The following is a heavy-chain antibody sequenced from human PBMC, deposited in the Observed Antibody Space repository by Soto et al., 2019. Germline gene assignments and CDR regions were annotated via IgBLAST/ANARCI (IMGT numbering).Heavy chain of an antibody. CDR3: AKVSGSSNWYVCDY. CDR2: ISGSGDST. V-gene: IGHV3-23*01. CDR1: GFTFSTYA. Sequence: EVQLLESGGGLVQPGGSLRLSCAASGFTFSTYAMSWVRQAPGKGLEWVSLISGSGDSTYYADSVKGRFIISRDNSKNTLYLQMNSLRTEDTAIDYGAKVSGSSNWYVCDYWGQGTLVTVSS. J-gene: IGHJ4*02. D-gene: IGHD1-20*01.